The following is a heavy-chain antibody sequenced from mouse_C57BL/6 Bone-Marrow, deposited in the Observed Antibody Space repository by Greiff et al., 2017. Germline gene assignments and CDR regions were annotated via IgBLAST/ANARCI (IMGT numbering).Heavy chain of an antibody. CDR1: GYAFTNYL. CDR3: AGGYYGSSSYYYAMDY. CDR2: INPGSGGT. Sequence: QVQLQQSGAELVRPGTSVKVSCKAPGYAFTNYLIEWVKQRPGQGLEWIGVINPGSGGTNYNEKFKGKATLTADKSSSTAYMQLSSLTSEDSAVYFCAGGYYGSSSYYYAMDYWGQGTSVTVSS. J-gene: IGHJ4*01. D-gene: IGHD1-1*01. V-gene: IGHV1-54*01.